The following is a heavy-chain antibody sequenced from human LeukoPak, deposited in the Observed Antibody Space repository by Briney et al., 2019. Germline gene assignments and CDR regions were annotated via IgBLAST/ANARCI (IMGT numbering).Heavy chain of an antibody. J-gene: IGHJ4*02. V-gene: IGHV3-11*04. CDR3: AKDLVVVPAATPGGDY. Sequence: GGSLTRSCAASGSTFSDHYMSWIRQAPGQGLKWISYISSSGSIIYYADSVKGRFTISRDNAKNTLYLQMNSLRAEDTAVYYCAKDLVVVPAATPGGDYWGQGTLVSVSS. CDR1: GSTFSDHY. CDR2: ISSSGSII. D-gene: IGHD2-2*01.